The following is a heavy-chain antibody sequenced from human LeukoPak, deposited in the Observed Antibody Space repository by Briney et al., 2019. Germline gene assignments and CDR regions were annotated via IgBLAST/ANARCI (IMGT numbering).Heavy chain of an antibody. V-gene: IGHV3-23*01. D-gene: IGHD1-26*01. CDR3: ATVPDHILGATTADY. CDR2: IGGRRSYT. CDR1: GFTFSSYA. Sequence: GSLRLSCAASGFTFSSYAMNWVRPAPGKGLEWVSVIGGRRSYTHYPDSGKGRFTISRDNSKNTLYLQMNSMRAEDTAVYYCATVPDHILGATTADYWGQGTLVTVSS. J-gene: IGHJ4*02.